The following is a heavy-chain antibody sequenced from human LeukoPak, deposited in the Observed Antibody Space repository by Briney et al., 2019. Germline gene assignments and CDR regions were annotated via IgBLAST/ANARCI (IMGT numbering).Heavy chain of an antibody. CDR2: ISGSGGST. J-gene: IGHJ4*02. D-gene: IGHD6-13*01. Sequence: GGSLRLSCAASGFTFSSYAMSWVRQAPGKGLEWVSAISGSGGSTYYADSVKGRFTISRDNSKNTLYLQMNSLRAEDTAVYYCAKDLYSSSWYSYFDYWAREPWSPSPQ. CDR1: GFTFSSYA. CDR3: AKDLYSSSWYSYFDY. V-gene: IGHV3-23*01.